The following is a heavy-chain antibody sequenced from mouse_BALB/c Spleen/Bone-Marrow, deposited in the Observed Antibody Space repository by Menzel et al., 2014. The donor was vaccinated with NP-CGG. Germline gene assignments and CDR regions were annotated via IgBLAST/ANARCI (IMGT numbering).Heavy chain of an antibody. V-gene: IGHV14-3*02. CDR2: IDPANGNT. CDR1: GFNIKDTY. D-gene: IGHD2-3*01. J-gene: IGHJ4*01. Sequence: VQLQQSGAELVKPGASVKLSCTASGFNIKDTYMHWVKQRPEQGLEWIGRIDPANGNTKYDPKFQGKATITADTSSNTADLQLSSLTSEDTAVYYCARGLLQYCYAMDYWGQGTSVTVSS. CDR3: ARGLLQYCYAMDY.